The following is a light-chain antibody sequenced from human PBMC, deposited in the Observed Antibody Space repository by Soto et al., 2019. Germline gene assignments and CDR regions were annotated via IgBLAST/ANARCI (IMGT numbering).Light chain of an antibody. V-gene: IGLV2-14*01. CDR3: SSYTSSSTLYV. J-gene: IGLJ1*01. Sequence: QSVLTQPASVSGSPVQPITISCTGTSSDVGGYNYVSWYQQHPGKAPKLMIYDVSNRPSGVSNRFSGSKSGNTASLTISGLQAEDEADYYCSSYTSSSTLYVFGTGTKVTVL. CDR1: SSDVGGYNY. CDR2: DVS.